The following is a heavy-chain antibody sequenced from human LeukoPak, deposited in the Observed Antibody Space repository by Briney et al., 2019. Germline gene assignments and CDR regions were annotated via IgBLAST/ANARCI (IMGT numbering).Heavy chain of an antibody. J-gene: IGHJ3*02. CDR3: ARLGRVPAANHAFDI. Sequence: PGGSLRLSCAASGFTFSSYAMHWVRQAPGKGLEWVAVISYDGSNKYYADSVKGRFTISRDNSKNTLYLQMNSLRAEDTAVYYCARLGRVPAANHAFDIWGQGTMVTVSS. V-gene: IGHV3-30-3*01. CDR1: GFTFSSYA. CDR2: ISYDGSNK. D-gene: IGHD2-2*01.